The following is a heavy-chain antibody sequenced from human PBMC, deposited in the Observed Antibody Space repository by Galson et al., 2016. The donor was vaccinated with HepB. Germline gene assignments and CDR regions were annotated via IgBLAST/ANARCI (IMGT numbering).Heavy chain of an antibody. CDR3: AKDIQRDSSSWYGGIYGMDV. CDR1: GFTFDDYA. V-gene: IGHV3-43D*03. J-gene: IGHJ6*02. D-gene: IGHD6-13*01. Sequence: SLRLSCAASGFTFDDYAMHWVRQAPGKGLEWVSLISWDGGSTYYADSVKGRFTISRGNSKNSLYLQMNSLRAEDTALYYCAKDIQRDSSSWYGGIYGMDVWGQGTTVTVSS. CDR2: ISWDGGST.